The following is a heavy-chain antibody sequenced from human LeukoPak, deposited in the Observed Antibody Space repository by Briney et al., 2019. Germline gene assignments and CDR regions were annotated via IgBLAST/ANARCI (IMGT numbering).Heavy chain of an antibody. CDR1: GYTFTGYY. CDR2: INPNSGGT. D-gene: IGHD3-16*01. J-gene: IGHJ2*01. Sequence: ASVKVSCKASGYTFTGYYMHCVRQAPGQGLEWMGWINPNSGGTNYAQKFQGRVTMTRDTSISTTYMELSRLRSDATAVSYCARYRVLDYVVYWYFDLWGRGTLVTVSS. V-gene: IGHV1-2*02. CDR3: ARYRVLDYVVYWYFDL.